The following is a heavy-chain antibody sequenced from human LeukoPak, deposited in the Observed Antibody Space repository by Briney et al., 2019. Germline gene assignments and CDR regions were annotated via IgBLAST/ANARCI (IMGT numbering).Heavy chain of an antibody. CDR3: ARDRRLQLWSPAGFDY. Sequence: GGSLRLSCAASGLTFNMYTMNWLRQAPGKGLEWVSSISSSGVYIYYADSVKGRFTISRDNAKNSLYLQMNSLRADDTAVYYCARDRRLQLWSPAGFDYWGQGTLVTASS. V-gene: IGHV3-21*01. CDR1: GLTFNMYT. CDR2: ISSSGVYI. J-gene: IGHJ4*02. D-gene: IGHD5-18*01.